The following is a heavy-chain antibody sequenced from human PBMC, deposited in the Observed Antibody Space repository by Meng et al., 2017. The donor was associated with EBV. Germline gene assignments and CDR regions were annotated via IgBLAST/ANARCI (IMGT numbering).Heavy chain of an antibody. J-gene: IGHJ4*02. D-gene: IGHD1-26*01. Sequence: LVEAGGGLLNPGESRNPYCAACEFTFTGAWLNWVRQAPGKGLEWVGRIRSQVDGRTADYSAPVKGRFTISRDDSKHTLYLQMNSLKIEDSAVYYCTTDEGGSRFWGQGTLVTVSS. CDR1: EFTFTGAW. CDR2: IRSQVDGRTA. CDR3: TTDEGGSRF. V-gene: IGHV3-15*01.